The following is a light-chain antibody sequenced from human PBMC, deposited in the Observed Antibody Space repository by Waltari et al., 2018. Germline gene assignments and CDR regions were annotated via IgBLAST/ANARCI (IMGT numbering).Light chain of an antibody. Sequence: QSALTQPRSVSGSPGQSVTISCTGTSSDVGGYNYVPWYQQHTDKAPKLIIYDINKRPSGVPDRFSGSKSGNTASLTISGLQAEDEADYYCCSYVGSNIYWVFGGGTKLTVL. V-gene: IGLV2-11*01. CDR3: CSYVGSNIYWV. J-gene: IGLJ3*02. CDR1: SSDVGGYNY. CDR2: DIN.